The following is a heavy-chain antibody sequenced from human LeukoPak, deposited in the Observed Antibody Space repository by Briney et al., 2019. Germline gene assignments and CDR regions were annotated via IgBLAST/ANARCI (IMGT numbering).Heavy chain of an antibody. D-gene: IGHD3-10*01. CDR2: INHSGST. Sequence: SETLSLTCAVCGGSFSGYYWSWIRQPPGKGLEWIGEINHSGSTNYNPSLKSRVTISVDTSKNQFSLKLSSVTAADTAVYYCARGPVLWFGELLYPFDYWGQGTLVTVSS. CDR1: GGSFSGYY. CDR3: ARGPVLWFGELLYPFDY. V-gene: IGHV4-34*01. J-gene: IGHJ4*02.